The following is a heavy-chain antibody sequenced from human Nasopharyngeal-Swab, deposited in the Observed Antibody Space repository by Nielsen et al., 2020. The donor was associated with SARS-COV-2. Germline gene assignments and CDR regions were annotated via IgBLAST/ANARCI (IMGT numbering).Heavy chain of an antibody. D-gene: IGHD3-22*01. J-gene: IGHJ5*02. CDR2: IYYSGST. CDR1: GGSISSSSYY. Sequence: SETLSLTCTVSGGSISSSSYYWGWIRQPLGKGLEWIGSIYYSGSTYYNPSLKSRVTISVDTSKNQFSLKLSSVTAADTAVYYCARPYYDSSGYDAWFDPWGQGTLVTVSS. V-gene: IGHV4-39*01. CDR3: ARPYYDSSGYDAWFDP.